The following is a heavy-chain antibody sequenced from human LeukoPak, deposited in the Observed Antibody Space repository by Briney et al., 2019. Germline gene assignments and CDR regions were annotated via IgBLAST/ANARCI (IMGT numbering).Heavy chain of an antibody. D-gene: IGHD1-26*01. V-gene: IGHV1-18*01. CDR3: ARAVSGSLYGDFDF. Sequence: ALVKVSCKASGYSFVFFGVSWVRQAPGQGLEWMGWIDSHNGDTKYAERLQGRVFMTTDTSTSTSYMELRSLRSDDTAVYYCARAVSGSLYGDFDFWGQGTLVTVSS. J-gene: IGHJ4*02. CDR1: GYSFVFFG. CDR2: IDSHNGDT.